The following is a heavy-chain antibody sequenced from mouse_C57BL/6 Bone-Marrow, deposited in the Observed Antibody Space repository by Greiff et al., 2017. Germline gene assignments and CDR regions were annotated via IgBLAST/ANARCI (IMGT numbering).Heavy chain of an antibody. CDR1: GFTFSDYG. CDR2: ISSGSSTI. CDR3: ARRYYYYRFPWFAY. V-gene: IGHV5-17*01. Sequence: DVQLQESGGGLVKPGGSLKLSCAASGFTFSDYGMHWVRQAPEKGLEWVAYISSGSSTIYYADTVKGRFTISRDNAKNTLFLHMTSLRSEDTAMYYCARRYYYYRFPWFAYWGQGTLVTVSA. J-gene: IGHJ3*01. D-gene: IGHD2-14*01.